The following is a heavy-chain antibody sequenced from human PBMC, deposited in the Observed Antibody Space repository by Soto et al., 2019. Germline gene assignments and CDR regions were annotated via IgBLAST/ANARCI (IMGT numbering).Heavy chain of an antibody. Sequence: EVQLVESGGGLVQPGWSLRLSCAASGFTFSSYWMHWVRQAPGKGLVWVSRINRDGSRTNYADSVKGQFTISRDNAKNTLYLQMNSLRAEESAVYYCARGAAGRWFLDLWGRGTLVTVSS. D-gene: IGHD6-13*01. CDR1: GFTFSSYW. V-gene: IGHV3-74*01. CDR2: INRDGSRT. J-gene: IGHJ2*01. CDR3: ARGAAGRWFLDL.